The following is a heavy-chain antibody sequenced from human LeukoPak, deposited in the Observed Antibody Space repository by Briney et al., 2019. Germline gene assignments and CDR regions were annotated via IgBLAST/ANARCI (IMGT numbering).Heavy chain of an antibody. J-gene: IGHJ4*02. D-gene: IGHD3-3*01. CDR2: INSDGSST. V-gene: IGHV3-74*01. CDR1: GFTFSSYW. Sequence: GGSLRLSCAASGFTFSSYWMHWVRQAPGKGLVWVSRINSDGSSTSYADSVKGRFTISRDNAENSLYLQMNSLRAEDTAVYYCARMSGSEYYDFWSGYYRGLFYFDYWGQGTLVTVSS. CDR3: ARMSGSEYYDFWSGYYRGLFYFDY.